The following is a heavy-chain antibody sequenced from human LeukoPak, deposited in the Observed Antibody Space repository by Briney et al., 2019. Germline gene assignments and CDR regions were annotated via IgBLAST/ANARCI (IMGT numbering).Heavy chain of an antibody. CDR3: AKTDHFDS. CDR1: GFTFSSYW. D-gene: IGHD1-1*01. V-gene: IGHV3-74*01. Sequence: GGSLGLSCAASGFTFSSYWMSWVRQAPGKGLVWVSRIRYDGSTSAYADSVKGRFTISRDNAKNTLYLQMNSLRDEDTAVYYCAKTDHFDSWGQGTLVTVAS. J-gene: IGHJ4*02. CDR2: IRYDGSTS.